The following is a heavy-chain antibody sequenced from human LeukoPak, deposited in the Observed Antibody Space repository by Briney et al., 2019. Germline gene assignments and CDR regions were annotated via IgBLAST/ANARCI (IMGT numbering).Heavy chain of an antibody. V-gene: IGHV1-46*01. CDR3: ARGYGGNAFDY. CDR2: INPSGGST. D-gene: IGHD4-23*01. Sequence: ASVKVFCKASGYTFTSYYMHWVRQAPGRGLEWMGIINPSGGSTSYAQRFQGRVTMTRDMSTSTVYMELSSLRSEDTAVYYCARGYGGNAFDYWGQGTLVTVSS. CDR1: GYTFTSYY. J-gene: IGHJ4*02.